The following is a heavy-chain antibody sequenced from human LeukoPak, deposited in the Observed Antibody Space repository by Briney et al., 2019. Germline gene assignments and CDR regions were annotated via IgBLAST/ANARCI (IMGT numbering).Heavy chain of an antibody. V-gene: IGHV4-34*01. J-gene: IGHJ5*02. D-gene: IGHD2-8*01. CDR3: ARVAGPIVLMVYAIHKRGNWFDP. Sequence: PSETLSLTCAVYGGSFSGYYWSWIRQPPGKGLEWIGEINHSGSTNYNPSLKSRVTISVDTSKNQFSLKLSSVTAADTAVYYCARVAGPIVLMVYAIHKRGNWFDPWGQGTLATVSS. CDR1: GGSFSGYY. CDR2: INHSGST.